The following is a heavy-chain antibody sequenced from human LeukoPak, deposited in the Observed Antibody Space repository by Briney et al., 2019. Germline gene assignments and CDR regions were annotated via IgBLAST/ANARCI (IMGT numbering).Heavy chain of an antibody. CDR1: GGSISSYY. D-gene: IGHD2-15*01. V-gene: IGHV4-59*01. CDR3: ARDLGVVVAAESGGAFDI. CDR2: NYYSGST. Sequence: SETLSLTCTVSGGSISSYYWNWIRQPPAKGREWIGYNYYSGSTNYNPSLKSRVTISVVTSKNQFSLKLSSVTAADAAVYYCARDLGVVVAAESGGAFDIWGQGTMVTVSS. J-gene: IGHJ3*02.